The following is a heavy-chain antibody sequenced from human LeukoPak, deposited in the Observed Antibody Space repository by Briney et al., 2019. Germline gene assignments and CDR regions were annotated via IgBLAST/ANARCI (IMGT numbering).Heavy chain of an antibody. CDR1: GFTFSSYG. D-gene: IGHD4-17*01. CDR2: ISYDGSNK. Sequence: PGGSLRLSCAASGFTFSSYGMHWVRLAPGKGLEWVAVISYDGSNKYYADSVKGRFTISRDNSKNTLYLQMNSLRAEDTAVYYCAKAAYDYGDYVGTYFDYWDQGTLVTVSS. V-gene: IGHV3-30*18. J-gene: IGHJ4*02. CDR3: AKAAYDYGDYVGTYFDY.